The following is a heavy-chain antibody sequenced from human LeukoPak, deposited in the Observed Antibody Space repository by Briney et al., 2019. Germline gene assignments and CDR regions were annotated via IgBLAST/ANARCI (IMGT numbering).Heavy chain of an antibody. V-gene: IGHV1-18*01. J-gene: IGHJ6*02. Sequence: ASVKVSCKASGYTFNSYGISWVRQAPGQGLEWMGWISAYNGNTNYAQKLQGRVTMTTDTSTSTAYMELRSLRSDDTAVYYCARYRRAYYYYYGMDVWGQGTTVTVSS. D-gene: IGHD3-16*02. CDR2: ISAYNGNT. CDR1: GYTFNSYG. CDR3: ARYRRAYYYYYGMDV.